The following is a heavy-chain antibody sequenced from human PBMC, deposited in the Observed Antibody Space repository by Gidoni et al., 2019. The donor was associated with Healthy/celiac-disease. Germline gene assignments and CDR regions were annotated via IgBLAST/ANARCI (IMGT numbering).Heavy chain of an antibody. V-gene: IGHV3-11*06. CDR3: ARTHYDYVWGSYRLNYYMDV. CDR1: GFTFSDYY. J-gene: IGHJ6*03. Sequence: QVQLVESGGGLVKPGGSLRLSCAASGFTFSDYYTSWIRLAPGQGLELVSDISSSSSYTNYADSVKGRFTISRDNAKNSLYLQMNSLRAEDTAVYYCARTHYDYVWGSYRLNYYMDVWGKGTTVTVSS. CDR2: ISSSSSYT. D-gene: IGHD3-16*02.